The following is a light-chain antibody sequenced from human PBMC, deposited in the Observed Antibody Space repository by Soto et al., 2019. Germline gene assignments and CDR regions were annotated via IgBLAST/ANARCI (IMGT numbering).Light chain of an antibody. J-gene: IGKJ2*01. CDR2: DAT. V-gene: IGKV1-5*01. Sequence: DIQMPQSPSTLSASVGDRVTITCRASQTISPSLAWYQFKPGKAPKLLIFDATTFQAGVPSRFSGSGFGTEFTLTITGLQPDDFATYYCQQHNDYTAVTFGQGTNLESK. CDR1: QTISPS. CDR3: QQHNDYTAVT.